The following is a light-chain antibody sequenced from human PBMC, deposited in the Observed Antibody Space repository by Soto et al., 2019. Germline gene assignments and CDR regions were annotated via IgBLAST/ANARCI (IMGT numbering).Light chain of an antibody. V-gene: IGLV2-14*01. J-gene: IGLJ1*01. CDR2: GVS. CDR1: SSDVGGYIY. Sequence: QSVLTQPASVSGSPGQSITISCTGTSSDVGGYIYVSWYQQHPGKAPKLMIYGVSNRPSGVSNRFSGSKSGNTASLTISGLQAEDEADYYCSSYTSNTTPFVFGTGTKVTVL. CDR3: SSYTSNTTPFV.